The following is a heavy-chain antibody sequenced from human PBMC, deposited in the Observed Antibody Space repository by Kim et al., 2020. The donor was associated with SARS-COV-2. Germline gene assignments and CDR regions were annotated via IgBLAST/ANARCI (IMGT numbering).Heavy chain of an antibody. CDR2: MNPNSGGT. J-gene: IGHJ3*02. Sequence: ASVKVSCKASGYTFTGYYMHWVRQAPGQGLEWMGWMNPNSGGTNYAQKFQGWVTMTRDTSISTAYMELSRLTSDDTAVYYCATSRSGATAGGDAFDIWGQGPMVIVSS. V-gene: IGHV1-2*04. CDR1: GYTFTGYY. D-gene: IGHD1-26*01. CDR3: ATSRSGATAGGDAFDI.